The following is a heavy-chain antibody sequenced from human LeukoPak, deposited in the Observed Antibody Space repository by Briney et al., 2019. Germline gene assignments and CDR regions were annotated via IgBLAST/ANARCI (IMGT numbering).Heavy chain of an antibody. CDR1: GFTVSSNS. V-gene: IGHV3-53*01. CDR3: ARGVLLDYSYYYMDV. D-gene: IGHD2-15*01. J-gene: IGHJ6*03. Sequence: GGSLRLSCTVSGFTVSSNSMSWVRQAPGKGLEWVSFSDSVKGRFTISRDNSKNTLYLQMNSLRAEDTAVYYCARGVLLDYSYYYMDVWGKGTTVIVSS.